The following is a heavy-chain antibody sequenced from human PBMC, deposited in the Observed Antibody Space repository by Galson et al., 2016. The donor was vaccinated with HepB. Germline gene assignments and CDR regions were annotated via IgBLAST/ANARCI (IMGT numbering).Heavy chain of an antibody. CDR1: GFTFSIYE. Sequence: LRLSCAASGFTFSIYEMNWVRQAPGKGPEWVSYISSSGSTIYYADSVKGRFTISRDNAKSSLFLHMNSLRVEDTAVYYCARTRDDSGAYYPTVYFQHWGQGTLVSVSS. J-gene: IGHJ1*01. V-gene: IGHV3-48*03. CDR3: ARTRDDSGAYYPTVYFQH. D-gene: IGHD1-26*01. CDR2: ISSSGSTI.